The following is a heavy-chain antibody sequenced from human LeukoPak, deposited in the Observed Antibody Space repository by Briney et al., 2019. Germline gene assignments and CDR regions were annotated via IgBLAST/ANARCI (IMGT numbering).Heavy chain of an antibody. CDR3: ARDGEIDYGDYLNWFDP. Sequence: ASVKVSCKASGYTFTGYYMHWVRQAPGQGLEWMGWINPNSGGTNYAQKFQGRVTMTRDTSISTAYMELSRLRSDDTAVYYCARDGEIDYGDYLNWFDPWGQGTLVTVSS. CDR2: INPNSGGT. D-gene: IGHD4-17*01. J-gene: IGHJ5*02. V-gene: IGHV1-2*02. CDR1: GYTFTGYY.